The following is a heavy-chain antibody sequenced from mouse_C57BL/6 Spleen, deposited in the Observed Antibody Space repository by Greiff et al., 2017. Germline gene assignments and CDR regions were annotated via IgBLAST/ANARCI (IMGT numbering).Heavy chain of an antibody. CDR3: TRDHSNWFAY. J-gene: IGHJ3*01. V-gene: IGHV5-9-1*02. D-gene: IGHD2-5*01. CDR2: ISSGGDYI. Sequence: EVQGVESGEGLVKPGGSLKLSCAASGFTFSSYAMSWVRQTPEKRLEWVAYISSGGDYIYYADTVKGRFTISRDNARNTLYLQMSSLKSEDTAMYYCTRDHSNWFAYWGQGTLVTVSA. CDR1: GFTFSSYA.